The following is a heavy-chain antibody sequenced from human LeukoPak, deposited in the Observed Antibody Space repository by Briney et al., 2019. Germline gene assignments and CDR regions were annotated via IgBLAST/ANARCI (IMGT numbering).Heavy chain of an antibody. CDR2: INHSGST. J-gene: IGHJ4*02. D-gene: IGHD6-19*01. CDR3: ARGGEYSSGWYFDY. V-gene: IGHV4-34*01. CDR1: GGSFSGYY. Sequence: SETLSRTCAVYGGSFSGYYWSWIRQPPGKGLEWIGEINHSGSTNYNPSLKSRVTISVDTSKNQFSLKLSSVTAADTAVYYCARGGEYSSGWYFDYWGQGTLVTVSS.